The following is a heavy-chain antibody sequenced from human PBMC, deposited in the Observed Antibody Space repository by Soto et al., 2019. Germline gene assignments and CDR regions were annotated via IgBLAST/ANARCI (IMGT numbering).Heavy chain of an antibody. J-gene: IGHJ4*02. D-gene: IGHD3-16*02. CDR3: PTYDYIWGNYRYRWAY. V-gene: IGHV3-15*01. CDR2: IKSETDGWTT. Sequence: EVQLVESGGGLVKPGGSLRLSCAASGFPFSTAWMSWVRQAPGEGLEWVALIKSETDGWTTDYAAPVEGRFTISRDDSKNTLDLQMNNLKTEDTAVYYCPTYDYIWGNYRYRWAYWGQGALVTVSS. CDR1: GFPFSTAW.